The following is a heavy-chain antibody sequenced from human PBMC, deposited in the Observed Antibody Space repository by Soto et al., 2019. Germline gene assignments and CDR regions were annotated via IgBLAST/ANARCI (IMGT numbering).Heavy chain of an antibody. J-gene: IGHJ4*02. D-gene: IGHD3-3*01. CDR3: ARVATIFGVVHDY. CDR2: INPNGGGT. CDR1: GYTFDGYY. Sequence: SVKVSCKASGYTFDGYYIHWVRQAPGQGLEWMGWINPNGGGTNYAQKFQGWVTMTRDTSTSTAYMELSRLTSDDTAIYYCARVATIFGVVHDYCCQGTLVTVSS. V-gene: IGHV1-2*04.